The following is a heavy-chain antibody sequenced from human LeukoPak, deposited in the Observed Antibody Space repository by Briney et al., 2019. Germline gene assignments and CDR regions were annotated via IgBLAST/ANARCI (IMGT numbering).Heavy chain of an antibody. V-gene: IGHV3-74*01. D-gene: IGHD1-26*01. J-gene: IGHJ4*02. CDR3: TRVAGSGSVD. CDR2: INSDASTT. Sequence: GGSLRLSCAASGFTFSSYWMHWFRQAPGKGLVWVSRINSDASTTSYADSVKGRFTISRDNAKNTLHLQMDSLRAEDTAVYYCTRVAGSGSVDWGQGTLVAVSS. CDR1: GFTFSSYW.